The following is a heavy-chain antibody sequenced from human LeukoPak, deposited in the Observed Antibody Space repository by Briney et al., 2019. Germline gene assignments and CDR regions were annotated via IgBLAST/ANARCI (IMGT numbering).Heavy chain of an antibody. D-gene: IGHD3-22*01. CDR3: ARPTYYYDSSGLFDY. CDR2: ISYDGSNK. Sequence: GGSLRLSCAASGLAFSAYKMHWVRQAPGKGLEGVAVISYDGSNKYYADSVKGRFTISRDNSKNTLYLQMNSLRAEDTAVYYCARPTYYYDSSGLFDYWGQGTLVTVSS. V-gene: IGHV3-30-3*01. J-gene: IGHJ4*02. CDR1: GLAFSAYK.